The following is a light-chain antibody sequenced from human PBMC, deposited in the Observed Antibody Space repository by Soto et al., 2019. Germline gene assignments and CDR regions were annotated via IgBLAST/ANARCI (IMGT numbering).Light chain of an antibody. J-gene: IGLJ1*01. Sequence: QSVLTQPRSVSGSPGHSVTISCTGTSSDVGGYSYVSWYQQHPGKAPKLMISDVSKRPSGVPDRFSGSKFGNTASLTISGLKAEDEADYYCCSYAGAFTYVFGSGTKV. CDR3: CSYAGAFTYV. CDR2: DVS. CDR1: SSDVGGYSY. V-gene: IGLV2-11*01.